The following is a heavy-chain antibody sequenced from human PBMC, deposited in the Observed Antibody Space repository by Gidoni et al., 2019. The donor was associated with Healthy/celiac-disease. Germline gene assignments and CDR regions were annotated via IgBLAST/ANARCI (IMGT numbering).Heavy chain of an antibody. CDR2: ISSSSSTI. CDR3: ARDYDFWSGYYNRGVFDY. CDR1: GFTFSSYS. D-gene: IGHD3-3*01. Sequence: EVQLVESGGGLVQPGGSLRLSCAASGFTFSSYSVNWVRQAPGKGLEWVSYISSSSSTIYYADSVKGRFTISRDNAKNSLYLQMNSLRAEDTAVYYCARDYDFWSGYYNRGVFDYWGQGTLVTVSS. J-gene: IGHJ4*02. V-gene: IGHV3-48*01.